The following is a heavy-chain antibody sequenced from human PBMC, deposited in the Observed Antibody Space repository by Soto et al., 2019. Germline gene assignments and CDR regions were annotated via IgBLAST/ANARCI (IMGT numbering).Heavy chain of an antibody. Sequence: GESLKISCKGSGYSFTSYWISWVRQMPGAGLEWMGRIDPSDSYTTYSPSFQGHVTISADNSASAAYLQLSNLMASGTAMYYCARRRCSTTSCPRNYYGMDVWGQGTKVTVSS. V-gene: IGHV5-10-1*01. CDR1: GYSFTSYW. CDR3: ARRRCSTTSCPRNYYGMDV. D-gene: IGHD2-2*01. J-gene: IGHJ6*02. CDR2: IDPSDSYT.